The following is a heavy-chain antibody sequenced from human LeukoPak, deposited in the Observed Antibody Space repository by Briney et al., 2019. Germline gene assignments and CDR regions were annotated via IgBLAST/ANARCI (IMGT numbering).Heavy chain of an antibody. V-gene: IGHV3-30*04. J-gene: IGHJ3*02. CDR2: ISKDGGMR. Sequence: GGSLRVSCAASGFSFTKYAMDWVRQAPGKGLEWVAIISKDGGMRYYADSVKGRFTVSRDNSNNAVYLQMNSQKSEDTAVYYCAGEKFDIWGQGTMVTVSA. CDR3: AGEKFDI. CDR1: GFSFTKYA.